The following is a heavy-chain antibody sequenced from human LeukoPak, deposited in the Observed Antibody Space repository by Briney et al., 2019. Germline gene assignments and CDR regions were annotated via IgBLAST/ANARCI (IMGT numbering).Heavy chain of an antibody. D-gene: IGHD1/OR15-1a*01. CDR3: ARDKGTEGTYYYYYMDV. V-gene: IGHV1-18*01. CDR1: GYTVSSYG. Sequence: GASVKVSCKASGYTVSSYGISWVRQAPGQGLEWMGWISAHSGNTNYEEKLQGRVTMTTDTSTSTAYMELRSLRSNDTAVYYCARDKGTEGTYYYYYMDVWGKGTTVTVSS. J-gene: IGHJ6*03. CDR2: ISAHSGNT.